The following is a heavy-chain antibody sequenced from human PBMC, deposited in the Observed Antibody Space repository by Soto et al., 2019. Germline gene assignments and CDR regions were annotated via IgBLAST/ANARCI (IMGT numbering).Heavy chain of an antibody. J-gene: IGHJ6*02. CDR3: SRATPRGIAAPGTWGSGMDV. D-gene: IGHD6-13*01. CDR2: ISYDGNNK. Sequence: QVQVVESGGGVVQPGRSLRLSCAASGFSFSSYAMHWVRQAPGKGLEWVAVISYDGNNKYYADSVKGRITISRDSSKNMLYLQMNSLRSDDTAVYYCSRATPRGIAAPGTWGSGMDVWGQRTTVTVSS. CDR1: GFSFSSYA. V-gene: IGHV3-30-3*01.